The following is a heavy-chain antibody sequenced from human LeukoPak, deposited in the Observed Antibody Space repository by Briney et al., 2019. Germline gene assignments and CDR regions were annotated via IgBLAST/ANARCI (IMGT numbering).Heavy chain of an antibody. J-gene: IGHJ4*02. V-gene: IGHV3-30*04. CDR2: ISYDGSNK. CDR3: ARDRYYDSSGYYYFDY. D-gene: IGHD3-22*01. CDR1: GFTFSSYA. Sequence: GRSLRLSCAASGFTFSSYAMHWVRQAPGKGLEWVAVISYDGSNKYYADSVKGRFTISRDNSKNTLYLQMNSLRAEDTAVYYCARDRYYDSSGYYYFDYWGQGTLVTVSP.